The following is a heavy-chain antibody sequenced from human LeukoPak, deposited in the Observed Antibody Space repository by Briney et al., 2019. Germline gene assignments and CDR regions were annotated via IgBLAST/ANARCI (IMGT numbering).Heavy chain of an antibody. CDR3: ARAPREWLLGYYFDY. D-gene: IGHD3-3*01. CDR2: IKQDGSEK. CDR1: GFTFSSYW. Sequence: PGGSLRLSCAASGFTFSSYWMSWVRQAPGKGLEWVANIKQDGSEKYYVDSVKGRFTISRDNAKNSLYLQMNSLRADDTAVYYCARAPREWLLGYYFDYWGQGTLVTVSS. J-gene: IGHJ4*02. V-gene: IGHV3-7*01.